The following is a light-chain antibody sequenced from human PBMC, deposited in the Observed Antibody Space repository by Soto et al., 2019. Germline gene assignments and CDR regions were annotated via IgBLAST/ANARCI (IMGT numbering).Light chain of an antibody. Sequence: IVLTQSPGTLSLSPGERATLSCRASQSVSCSYLAWYQQKPGQAPRLLIYGASSRATGIPDRLSGSGSGTDFTLTISRMEPEDFTVYYCQQYGSSPLTFGGGTNVEIK. CDR1: QSVSCSY. V-gene: IGKV3-20*01. CDR3: QQYGSSPLT. CDR2: GAS. J-gene: IGKJ4*01.